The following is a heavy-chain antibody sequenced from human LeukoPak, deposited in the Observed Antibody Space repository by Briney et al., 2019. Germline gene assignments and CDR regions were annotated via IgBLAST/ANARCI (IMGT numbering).Heavy chain of an antibody. J-gene: IGHJ4*02. CDR3: ARADHFGSGYFDY. CDR2: IYHSGST. V-gene: IGHV4-38-2*01. Sequence: SETLSLTCAVSGYSISSGYYWGWIRQPPGKGLEWIGSIYHSGSTYYNPSLKRRVTISVDTSKNQFSLKLSSVTAADTAVYYCARADHFGSGYFDYWGQGTLVTVSS. D-gene: IGHD3-3*02. CDR1: GYSISSGYY.